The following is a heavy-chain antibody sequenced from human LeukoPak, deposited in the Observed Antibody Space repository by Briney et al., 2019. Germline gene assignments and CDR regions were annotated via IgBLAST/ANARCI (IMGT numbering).Heavy chain of an antibody. D-gene: IGHD3-10*01. CDR2: IYYSGST. J-gene: IGHJ6*03. CDR3: ARSFGEWQLAYYYYYYYMDV. CDR1: GGSISSHY. Sequence: SETLSLTCTVSGGSISSHYWSWIRQPPGKGLEWIGYIYYSGSTNYDPSLKSRVTISVDTSKNQFSLKLSSVTAADTAVYYCARSFGEWQLAYYYYYYYMDVWGKGTTVTVSS. V-gene: IGHV4-59*11.